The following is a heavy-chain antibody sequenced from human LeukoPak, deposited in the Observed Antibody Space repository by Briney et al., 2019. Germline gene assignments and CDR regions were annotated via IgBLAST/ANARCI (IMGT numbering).Heavy chain of an antibody. CDR1: GGSISSSS. V-gene: IGHV3-21*01. CDR3: ARVVPKWGYSYGWAFDI. J-gene: IGHJ3*02. D-gene: IGHD5-18*01. CDR2: ISSSSSYI. Sequence: ETLSLTCTVSGGSISSSSYYWGWIRQPPGKGLEWVSSISSSSSYIYYADSVKGRFTISRDNAKNSLCLQMNSLRAEDTAVYYCARVVPKWGYSYGWAFDIWGQGTMVTVSS.